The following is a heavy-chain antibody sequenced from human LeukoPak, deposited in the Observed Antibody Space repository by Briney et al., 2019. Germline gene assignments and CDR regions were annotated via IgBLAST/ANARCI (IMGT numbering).Heavy chain of an antibody. J-gene: IGHJ4*02. Sequence: PPETLSLTCTVSGGSISSSSYYWGWIRQPPGKGLEWIGGIYYSGSTYYNPSLKSRVTISVDTSKNQFSLKLSSVTAADTAVYYCARRYSRQSSWLPGYWGQGTLVTASS. D-gene: IGHD3-9*01. V-gene: IGHV4-39*01. CDR1: GGSISSSSYY. CDR2: IYYSGST. CDR3: ARRYSRQSSWLPGY.